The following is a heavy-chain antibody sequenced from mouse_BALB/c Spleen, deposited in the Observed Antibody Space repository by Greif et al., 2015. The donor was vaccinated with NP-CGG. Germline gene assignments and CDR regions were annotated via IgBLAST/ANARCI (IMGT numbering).Heavy chain of an antibody. CDR3: ARWDWYFDV. Sequence: VQLQQSGAEHVKPGASVKLSCTASGFNIKDTYMHWVKQRPEQGLEWIGRIDPANGNTKYDPKFQGKATITADTSPNTAYLQLSSLTSEDTAVYYCARWDWYFDVWGAGTTVTVSS. V-gene: IGHV14-3*02. J-gene: IGHJ1*01. CDR2: IDPANGNT. CDR1: GFNIKDTY.